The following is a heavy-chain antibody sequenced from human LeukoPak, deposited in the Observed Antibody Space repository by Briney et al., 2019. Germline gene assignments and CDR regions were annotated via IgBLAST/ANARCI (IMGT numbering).Heavy chain of an antibody. Sequence: GGSLSLSCAASGFTFSSQSMNSARQAPGKGLEWVPTISSSSIYMYYADSVKGRFTITRDNAKYSLYLQMNSLSAEDTAVDYCARDLTVTTFTQYYWGQGTLVTVSS. D-gene: IGHD4-17*01. CDR2: ISSSSIYM. CDR1: GFTFSSQS. V-gene: IGHV3-21*01. CDR3: ARDLTVTTFTQYY. J-gene: IGHJ4*02.